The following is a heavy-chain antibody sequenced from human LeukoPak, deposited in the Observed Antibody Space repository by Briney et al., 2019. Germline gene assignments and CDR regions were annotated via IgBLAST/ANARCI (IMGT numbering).Heavy chain of an antibody. CDR3: ARESSWSFDY. V-gene: IGHV3-66*01. D-gene: IGHD6-13*01. CDR2: VYSDGGT. CDR1: GLTVSSSY. Sequence: GGSLRLSCAASGLTVSSSYMSWVRQAPGKGLEWVSVVYSDGGTYYADSVKDRFTISRDNSKNTLYLQMNSLRAEDTALYYCARESSWSFDYWGQGTLVTVSS. J-gene: IGHJ4*02.